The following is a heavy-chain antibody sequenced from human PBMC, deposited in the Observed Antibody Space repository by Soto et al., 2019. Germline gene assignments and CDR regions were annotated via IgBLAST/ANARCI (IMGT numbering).Heavy chain of an antibody. Sequence: QVQLVQSGAEVKKPGSSVKVSCKASGGTFSSYAISWVRQAPGQGLEWMGGIIPIFGTANYAQKVQGRVTITADESTGTAYMELSSLRSEDTAVYYCARVKAAADLYYSYGMDVWGQGTTVTVSS. V-gene: IGHV1-69*01. J-gene: IGHJ6*02. D-gene: IGHD6-13*01. CDR3: ARVKAAADLYYSYGMDV. CDR1: GGTFSSYA. CDR2: IIPIFGTA.